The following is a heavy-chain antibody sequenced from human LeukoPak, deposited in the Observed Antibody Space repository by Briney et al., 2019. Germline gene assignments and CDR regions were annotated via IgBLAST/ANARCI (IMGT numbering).Heavy chain of an antibody. Sequence: GGSLRLSCAASGFTFSDYCMSWIRQAPGKGLEWVSYISSSGSTIYYADSVKGRFTISRDNAKNSLYLQMNSLRAEDTAVYYCAGDFVDYSSSSDYWGQGTLVTVSS. J-gene: IGHJ4*02. CDR1: GFTFSDYC. CDR3: AGDFVDYSSSSDY. CDR2: ISSSGSTI. V-gene: IGHV3-11*01. D-gene: IGHD6-6*01.